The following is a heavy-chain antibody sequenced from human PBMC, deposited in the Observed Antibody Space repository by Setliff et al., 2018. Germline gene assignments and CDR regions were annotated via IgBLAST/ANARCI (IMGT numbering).Heavy chain of an antibody. CDR1: GDSISSSSYY. CDR3: ARDRRIVGARHAFDI. D-gene: IGHD1-26*01. V-gene: IGHV4-39*07. Sequence: KPSETLSLTCTVSGDSISSSSYYWGWIRQPPGKGLEWIGSIYYSGSTYYNPSLKSRVTISVDTSKNQFSLKLSSVTAADTAVYYCARDRRIVGARHAFDIWGQGTMVTVSS. CDR2: IYYSGST. J-gene: IGHJ3*02.